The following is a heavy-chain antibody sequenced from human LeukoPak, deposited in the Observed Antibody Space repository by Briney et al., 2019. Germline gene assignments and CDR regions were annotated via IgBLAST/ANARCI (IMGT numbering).Heavy chain of an antibody. J-gene: IGHJ6*02. CDR3: AKDQGLTAPPPYGLDV. D-gene: IGHD5-18*01. Sequence: SVKVSCKTSGGTFSSSAITWVRQAPGQGLEWMGRIIPVLNITTYAQKFQGRVTITADTSSCTVYMELSSLRSEETAVYYCAKDQGLTAPPPYGLDVWGQGTTVIVSS. CDR2: IIPVLNIT. CDR1: GGTFSSSA. V-gene: IGHV1-69*04.